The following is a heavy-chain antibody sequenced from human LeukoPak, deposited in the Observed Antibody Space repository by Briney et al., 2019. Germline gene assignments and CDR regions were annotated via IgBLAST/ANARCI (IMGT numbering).Heavy chain of an antibody. D-gene: IGHD6-19*01. CDR3: ARGVGSSGWPDFDY. J-gene: IGHJ4*02. CDR1: GGSFSGYY. V-gene: IGHV4-34*01. Sequence: PSETLSLTRAVYGGSFSGYYWSWIRQPPGKGLEWIAEINHSGSTDYNPSLKSRVTISVDTSKNQFSLKLSSVTAADTAVYYCARGVGSSGWPDFDYWGQGTLVTVSS. CDR2: INHSGST.